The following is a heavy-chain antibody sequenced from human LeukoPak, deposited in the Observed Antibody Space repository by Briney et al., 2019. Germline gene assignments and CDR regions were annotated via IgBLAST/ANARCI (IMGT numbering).Heavy chain of an antibody. CDR3: VRDFRSADY. V-gene: IGHV3-23*01. CDR2: ITTSDGNT. CDR1: GFTFSSYT. J-gene: IGHJ4*02. Sequence: GSLRLSCAASGFTFSSYTMSWVRQAPGKGLEWVSTITTSDGNTYYADSVEARFTTSRDNAKNTVYLQMNSLREEDTAVYYCVRDFRSADYWGQGTLVTVSS.